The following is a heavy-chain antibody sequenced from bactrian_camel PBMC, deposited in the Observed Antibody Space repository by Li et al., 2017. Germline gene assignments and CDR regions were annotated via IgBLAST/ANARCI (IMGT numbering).Heavy chain of an antibody. J-gene: IGHJ4*01. CDR1: GLTVGAVD. CDR3: AVGWGRINF. CDR2: INIAGSR. Sequence: VQLVESGGGLVQPGGSLRLSCAASGLTVGAVDMNWVRKAPGKGLESISTINIAGSRFDTDSVKGRFTISRDNAKNTLYLQMNSLKTEDTAVYYCAVGWGRINFWGQGTQVTVS. D-gene: IGHD3*01. V-gene: IGHV3S32*01.